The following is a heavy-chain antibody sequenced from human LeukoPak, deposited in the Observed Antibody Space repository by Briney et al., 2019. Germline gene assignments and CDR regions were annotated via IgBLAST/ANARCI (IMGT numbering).Heavy chain of an antibody. CDR2: INHSGII. CDR3: ARGGLRFSND. CDR1: GGSFSGYH. Sequence: PSETLSLTCVVYGGSFSGYHWGWIRQPPGKGLEWIGEINHSGIINYNPSLKSRVAISGDTSKNQFSLKLSSVTAADTAVYYCARGGLRFSNDWAQGTLVTVSS. J-gene: IGHJ4*02. V-gene: IGHV4-34*01. D-gene: IGHD3-3*01.